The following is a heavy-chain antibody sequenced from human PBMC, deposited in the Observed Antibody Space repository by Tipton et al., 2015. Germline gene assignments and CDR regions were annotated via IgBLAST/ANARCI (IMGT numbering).Heavy chain of an antibody. V-gene: IGHV3-33*01. CDR3: ARGSYINYGFNFLDY. CDR1: GFTFSSYG. Sequence: SLRLSCAASGFTFSSYGMNWVRQAPDKGLEWVALMLYDGSNKYYADSVKGRFTISRDNSKNTLFLQMNNLRAEDTAMYYCARGSYINYGFNFLDYWGQGALVTVSS. CDR2: MLYDGSNK. J-gene: IGHJ4*02. D-gene: IGHD3-3*01.